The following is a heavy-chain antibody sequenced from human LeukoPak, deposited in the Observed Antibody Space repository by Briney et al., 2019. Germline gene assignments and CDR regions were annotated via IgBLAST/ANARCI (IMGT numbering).Heavy chain of an antibody. J-gene: IGHJ6*03. CDR1: GFTFSDYY. CDR3: ARGRDSGSYYNYYYYMDV. Sequence: GGSLRLSCAASGFTFSDYYMSWIRQAPGEGLEWVSYISSSGSTIYYADSVKGRFTISRDNAKNSLYLQMNSLRAEDTAVYYCARGRDSGSYYNYYYYMDVWGKGTTVTVSS. CDR2: ISSSGSTI. V-gene: IGHV3-11*01. D-gene: IGHD1-26*01.